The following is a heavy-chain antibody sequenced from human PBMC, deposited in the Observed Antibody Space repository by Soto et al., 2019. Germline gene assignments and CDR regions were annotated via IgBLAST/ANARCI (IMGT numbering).Heavy chain of an antibody. V-gene: IGHV3-30*18. CDR1: GFTFSSYG. Sequence: GGSLRLPCAASGFTFSSYGMHWVRQAPGKGLEWVAVISYDGSNKYYADSVKGRFTISRDNSKNTLYLQMNSLRAEDTAVYYCANGESTMVRGVMFDYWGQGTLVTVSS. J-gene: IGHJ4*02. CDR2: ISYDGSNK. D-gene: IGHD3-10*01. CDR3: ANGESTMVRGVMFDY.